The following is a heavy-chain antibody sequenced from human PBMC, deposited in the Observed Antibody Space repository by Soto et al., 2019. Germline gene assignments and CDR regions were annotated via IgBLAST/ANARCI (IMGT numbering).Heavy chain of an antibody. D-gene: IGHD1-26*01. Sequence: SETLSLTCTVSGGSVSSGSFNWNWIRQPPGKGLEWIGYISYSGSTNYNPSLKSRVTISGDTSKNQLSLKLSSVTAADTAVYYCAREWESVRTTRCAFDIWGQGTMVTVSS. CDR2: ISYSGST. CDR3: AREWESVRTTRCAFDI. J-gene: IGHJ3*02. CDR1: GGSVSSGSFN. V-gene: IGHV4-61*01.